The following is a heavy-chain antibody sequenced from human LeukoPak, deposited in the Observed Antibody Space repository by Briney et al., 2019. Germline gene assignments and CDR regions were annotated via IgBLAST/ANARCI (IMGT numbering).Heavy chain of an antibody. V-gene: IGHV4-4*07. D-gene: IGHD1-26*01. CDR3: ASSVGSTDY. CDR2: IYSSGNT. CDR1: GGSISDFY. Sequence: PSETLSLTCSVSGGSISDFYWSWIRQPAGKGLEWIGRIYSSGNTNYNPSLKSRVSMSLDASKNQISLKLTSVTAADAAVYYCASSVGSTDYWGQGTLVTVSS. J-gene: IGHJ4*02.